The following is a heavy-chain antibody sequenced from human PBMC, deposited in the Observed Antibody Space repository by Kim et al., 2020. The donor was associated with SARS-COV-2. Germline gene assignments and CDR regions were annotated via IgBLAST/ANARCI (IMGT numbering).Heavy chain of an antibody. J-gene: IGHJ6*02. CDR2: ISGSGGST. Sequence: GGSLRLSCAASGFTFSSYAMSWVRQAPGKGLEWVSAISGSGGSTYYADSVKGRFTISRDNSKNTLYLQMNSLRAEDTAVYYCAKSDTASPDYDFWSGYYKPYYYYGMDVWGQGTTVTVSS. D-gene: IGHD3-3*01. V-gene: IGHV3-23*01. CDR3: AKSDTASPDYDFWSGYYKPYYYYGMDV. CDR1: GFTFSSYA.